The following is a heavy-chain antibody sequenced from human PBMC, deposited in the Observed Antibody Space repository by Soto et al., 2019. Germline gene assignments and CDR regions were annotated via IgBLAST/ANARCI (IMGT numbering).Heavy chain of an antibody. Sequence: EVQLLESGGGLVQPGGSLRLSCAASGFTFSNYAMSWVRQAPGEGLEWVSGISGSGGSTYYADSVKGRFTISRDNSKNTLCLQMNSLRAEDTAVYYCAKQPYYDFWSGYNYGMDVWGQGTTVTVS. J-gene: IGHJ6*02. CDR1: GFTFSNYA. CDR3: AKQPYYDFWSGYNYGMDV. CDR2: ISGSGGST. D-gene: IGHD3-3*01. V-gene: IGHV3-23*01.